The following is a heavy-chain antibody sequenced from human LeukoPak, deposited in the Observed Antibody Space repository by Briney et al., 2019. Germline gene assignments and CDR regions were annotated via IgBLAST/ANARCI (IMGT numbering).Heavy chain of an antibody. D-gene: IGHD3-10*01. CDR3: ASLYYYGPLNWFDP. J-gene: IGHJ5*02. CDR2: ISSSSSYI. V-gene: IGHV3-11*06. Sequence: PGGSLRLSCAASGFTFSDYYMSWIRQAPGKGLEWVSSISSSSSYIYYADSVKGRFTISRDNAKNSLYLQMNSLRAEDTAVYYCASLYYYGPLNWFDPWGQGTLVTVSS. CDR1: GFTFSDYY.